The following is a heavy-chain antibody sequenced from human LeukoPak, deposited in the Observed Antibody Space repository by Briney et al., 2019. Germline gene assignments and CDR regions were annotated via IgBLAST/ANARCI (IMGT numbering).Heavy chain of an antibody. J-gene: IGHJ4*02. CDR3: ARALIAAAGPGYFDY. Sequence: GRSLRLSCAASGFTFSSYAMRWVRQAPGKGLEWVAVISYDGSNKYYADSVKGRFTISRDNSKNTLYLQTNSLRAEDTAVYYCARALIAAAGPGYFDYWGQGTLVTVSS. CDR1: GFTFSSYA. D-gene: IGHD6-13*01. V-gene: IGHV3-30*04. CDR2: ISYDGSNK.